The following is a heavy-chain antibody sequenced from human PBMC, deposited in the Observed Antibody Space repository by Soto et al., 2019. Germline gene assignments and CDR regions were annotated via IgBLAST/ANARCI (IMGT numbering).Heavy chain of an antibody. CDR1: GYTFTSYA. CDR3: AREPRA. CDR2: INAGNSDT. V-gene: IGHV1-3*01. Sequence: ASVKVSCKASGYTFTSYAMHWVRQAPGQRLEWMGWINAGNSDTTYSQKFQGRVTITSDTYASTAYMELTSLRSEDTAVYYCAREPRAWGQGTLVTVSS. J-gene: IGHJ5*02.